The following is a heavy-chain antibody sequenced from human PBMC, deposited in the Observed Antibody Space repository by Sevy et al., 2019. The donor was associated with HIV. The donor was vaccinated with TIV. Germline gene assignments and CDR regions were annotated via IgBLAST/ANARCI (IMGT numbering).Heavy chain of an antibody. CDR1: GFTFSSYA. J-gene: IGHJ5*02. V-gene: IGHV3-23*01. Sequence: GESLKISCAASGFTFSSYAMSWVRQAPGKGLEWVSAISGSGGSTYYADSVKGRFTISRDNSKNTLYLQMNSLRAEDTAVYYCAKDTMVRSYSYQPKLPYNWFDPWGQGTLVTVSS. CDR2: ISGSGGST. D-gene: IGHD3-10*01. CDR3: AKDTMVRSYSYQPKLPYNWFDP.